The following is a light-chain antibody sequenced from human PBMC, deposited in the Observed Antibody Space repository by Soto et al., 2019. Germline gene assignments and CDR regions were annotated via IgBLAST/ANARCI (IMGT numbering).Light chain of an antibody. CDR3: QQYSSYSLT. J-gene: IGKJ1*01. CDR1: QSISSW. Sequence: GDRVTITCRASQSISSWLAWYQQKPGKAPKLLIYKASSLESGVPSRFSGSGSGTEFTLTISSLQPDDFATYYCQQYSSYSLTFGQGTKVDIK. V-gene: IGKV1-5*03. CDR2: KAS.